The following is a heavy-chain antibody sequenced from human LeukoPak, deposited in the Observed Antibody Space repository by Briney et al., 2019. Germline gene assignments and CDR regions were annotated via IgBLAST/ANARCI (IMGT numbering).Heavy chain of an antibody. D-gene: IGHD6-19*01. J-gene: IGHJ4*02. V-gene: IGHV3-30*03. CDR2: ISHEGSFQ. CDR1: GFSFGSFG. Sequence: GGSLRLSCAASGFSFGSFGIHWVRQAPGKGLEWVAVISHEGSFQSYAESVKGRFTISRDNSKNMVFLQMNSLTSEDTAVYYCARTRQQWQVLDYWGQGTLVTVSS. CDR3: ARTRQQWQVLDY.